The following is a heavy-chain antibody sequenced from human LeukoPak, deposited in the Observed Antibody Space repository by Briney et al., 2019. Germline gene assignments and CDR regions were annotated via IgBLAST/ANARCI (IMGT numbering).Heavy chain of an antibody. CDR1: GGPISSYY. Sequence: SETLSLTCTVSGGPISSYYWSWIRQPPGKGLEWIGEINHSGSTNYNPSLKSRVTISVDTSKNHFSLKLSSVTAADTAVYYCARAGAARAYYYYGMDVWGQGTTVTVSS. V-gene: IGHV4-34*01. J-gene: IGHJ6*02. CDR2: INHSGST. D-gene: IGHD3-10*01. CDR3: ARAGAARAYYYYGMDV.